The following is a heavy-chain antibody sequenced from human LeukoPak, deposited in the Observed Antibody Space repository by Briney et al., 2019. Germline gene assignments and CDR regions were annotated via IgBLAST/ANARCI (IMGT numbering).Heavy chain of an antibody. J-gene: IGHJ3*02. CDR3: ARDYSSGWYGFAFDI. D-gene: IGHD6-19*01. V-gene: IGHV4-34*01. CDR2: INHSGST. Sequence: SETLSLTCAVYGGSFSGDFWSWIRQSPGKGLEWIGEINHSGSTNYNPSLKSRVTISVDTSKNQFSLKLSSVTAADTAVYYCARDYSSGWYGFAFDIWGQGTMATVSS. CDR1: GGSFSGDF.